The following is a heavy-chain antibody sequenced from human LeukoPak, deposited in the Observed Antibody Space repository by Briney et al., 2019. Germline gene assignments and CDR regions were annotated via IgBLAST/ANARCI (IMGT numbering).Heavy chain of an antibody. D-gene: IGHD3-22*01. CDR1: GFTFSSYE. Sequence: GGSLRLSCASSGFTFSSYEMNWVRQAPGKGLEWVSYISSSGSTTHYADSVKGRFTISRDNAKKSLYLQMNSLRAEDTAVYYCARDNYDSSGYYFDWGQGTLVTVSS. CDR2: ISSSGSTT. CDR3: ARDNYDSSGYYFD. V-gene: IGHV3-48*03. J-gene: IGHJ4*02.